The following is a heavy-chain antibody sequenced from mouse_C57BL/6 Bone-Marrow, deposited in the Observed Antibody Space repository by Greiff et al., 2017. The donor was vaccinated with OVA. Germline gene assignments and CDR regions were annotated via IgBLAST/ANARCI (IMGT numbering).Heavy chain of an antibody. CDR1: GFTFSDYY. CDR2: ISNGGGST. D-gene: IGHD2-10*01. V-gene: IGHV5-12*01. CDR3: ATYYGPFAY. Sequence: EVKVVESGGGLVQPGGSLKLSCAASGFTFSDYYMYWVRQTPEKRLEWVAYISNGGGSTYYPDTVKGRFTIFRDNAKNTLYLQMSRLKSEDTAMYYCATYYGPFAYWGQGTLGTVSA. J-gene: IGHJ3*01.